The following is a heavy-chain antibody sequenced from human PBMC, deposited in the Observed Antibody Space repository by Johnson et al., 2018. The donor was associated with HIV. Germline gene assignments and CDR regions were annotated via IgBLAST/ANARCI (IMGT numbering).Heavy chain of an antibody. CDR2: IWYAGSNK. V-gene: IGHV3-33*01. D-gene: IGHD4-11*01. CDR3: ARETRDDAFDI. J-gene: IGHJ3*02. Sequence: QVQLVESGGGVVQPGRSLRLSCAASGFTFSSYGMHWVRQAPGKGLEWVAVIWYAGSNKYYADSVKGRFTVSRDNPKNSFYLQMNSLRADDTAVYYCARETRDDAFDIWGQGTMVTVSS. CDR1: GFTFSSYG.